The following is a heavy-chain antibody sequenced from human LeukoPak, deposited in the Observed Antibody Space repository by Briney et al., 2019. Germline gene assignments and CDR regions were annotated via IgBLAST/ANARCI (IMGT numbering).Heavy chain of an antibody. CDR3: ARGMAAAATI. J-gene: IGHJ3*02. CDR2: IYHSGST. CDR1: GYSISSGYY. D-gene: IGHD6-13*01. Sequence: SETLSLTCTVSGYSISSGYYWGWIRQPPGKGLEWIGSIYHSGSTYYNPSLKSRVTISVDTSRNQFSLKLSSVTAADTAVYYCARGMAAAATIWGQGTMVTVSS. V-gene: IGHV4-38-2*02.